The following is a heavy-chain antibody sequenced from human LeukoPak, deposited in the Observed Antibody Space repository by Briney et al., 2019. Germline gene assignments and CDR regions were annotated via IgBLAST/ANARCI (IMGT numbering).Heavy chain of an antibody. J-gene: IGHJ4*02. CDR1: GGSISSYY. CDR2: IYTSGST. D-gene: IGHD3-22*01. Sequence: SESLSLTCTASGGSISSYYRSWIRQPAGKGLEWIGRIYTSGSTNYYPSLMSRVTTSGDASNNQFSLRLSTMPAADTAVYYCAMASYSYDINGWVPFDYWGRGTMVSVSS. V-gene: IGHV4-4*07. CDR3: AMASYSYDINGWVPFDY.